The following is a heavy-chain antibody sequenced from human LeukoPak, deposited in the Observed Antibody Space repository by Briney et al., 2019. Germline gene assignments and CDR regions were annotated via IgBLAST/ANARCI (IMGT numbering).Heavy chain of an antibody. J-gene: IGHJ3*02. D-gene: IGHD3-16*01. Sequence: SETLSLTCTVSGGSISSYYWSWIRQPPGKGLEWIGYIYYSGSTNYNPSLQSRVTISVDTSKIHFSLRLTSVTAADTAVYYCARRGGGHAFDIWGQGTLVTVSS. CDR2: IYYSGST. V-gene: IGHV4-59*08. CDR1: GGSISSYY. CDR3: ARRGGGHAFDI.